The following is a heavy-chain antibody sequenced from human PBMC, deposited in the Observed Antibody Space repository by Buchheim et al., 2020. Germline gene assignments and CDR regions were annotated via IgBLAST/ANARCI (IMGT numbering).Heavy chain of an antibody. V-gene: IGHV4-61*02. CDR1: GASINSGTYY. CDR3: ARDRPPYYDFYAMDV. Sequence: QVQLQESGPGLVKPSQTLSLTCTVSGASINSGTYYWGWIRQPAGKGLEWIGRIYTSGSTNYNPSLKSRVTISLDTSKKQFSLKLSSVTAADTAVYYCARDRPPYYDFYAMDVWGQGTT. D-gene: IGHD3-3*01. CDR2: IYTSGST. J-gene: IGHJ6*02.